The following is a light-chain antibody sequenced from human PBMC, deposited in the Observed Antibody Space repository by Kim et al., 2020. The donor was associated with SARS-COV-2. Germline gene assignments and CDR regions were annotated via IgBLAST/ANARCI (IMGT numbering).Light chain of an antibody. J-gene: IGKJ5*01. Sequence: PGERATSSGRASQSVSRNLAWYQQKPGQATTLLIYSASTRATGVPARFSGSGSGTEFTLTISSLQSEDFAVYYCQQYSNWPPRITFGQGTRLEIK. CDR3: QQYSNWPPRIT. CDR1: QSVSRN. V-gene: IGKV3-15*01. CDR2: SAS.